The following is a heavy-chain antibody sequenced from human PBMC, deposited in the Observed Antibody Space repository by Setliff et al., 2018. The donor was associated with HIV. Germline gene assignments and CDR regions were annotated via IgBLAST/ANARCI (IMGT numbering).Heavy chain of an antibody. CDR2: TYWNGDK. V-gene: IGHV2-5*01. Sequence: SGPTLVNPTQTLRLTCNISGFSLNKYQFNLGWIRQTPGKAPEWLALTYWNGDKKYNPSLKNRITITKDNSIKQVVLTMTNMDPVDTGTYYCAHTTSFDFWTPGPMDVWGKGTTVTVSS. D-gene: IGHD3-3*01. CDR3: AHTTSFDFWTPGPMDV. J-gene: IGHJ6*03. CDR1: GFSLNKYQFN.